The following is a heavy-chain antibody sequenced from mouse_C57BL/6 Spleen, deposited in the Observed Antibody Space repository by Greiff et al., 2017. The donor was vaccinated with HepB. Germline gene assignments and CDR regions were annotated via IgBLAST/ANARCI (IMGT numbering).Heavy chain of an antibody. CDR3: ARSPNWEDYAMDY. J-gene: IGHJ4*01. CDR2: IDPNSGGT. V-gene: IGHV1-72*01. D-gene: IGHD4-1*01. Sequence: KQRPGRGLEWIGRIDPNSGGTKYNEKFKSKATLTVDKPSSTAYMQLSSLTSEDSAVYYCARSPNWEDYAMDYWGQGTSVTVSS.